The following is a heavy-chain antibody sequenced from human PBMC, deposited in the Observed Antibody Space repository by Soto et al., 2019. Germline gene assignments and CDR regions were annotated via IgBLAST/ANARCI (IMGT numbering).Heavy chain of an antibody. Sequence: GGSLRLSCAASGFTFSSYAMSWVRQAPGKGLEWVSAISVSGGSTYYADSVKGRFTISRDNSKNTLYLQMNSLRAEDTAVYYCAKAPHYGSGPPQNLWFDPWGQGTLVTVSS. CDR2: ISVSGGST. CDR3: AKAPHYGSGPPQNLWFDP. J-gene: IGHJ5*02. D-gene: IGHD3-10*01. V-gene: IGHV3-23*01. CDR1: GFTFSSYA.